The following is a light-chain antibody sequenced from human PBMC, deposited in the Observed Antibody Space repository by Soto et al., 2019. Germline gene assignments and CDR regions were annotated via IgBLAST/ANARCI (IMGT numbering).Light chain of an antibody. CDR1: PSVSSNF. Sequence: ESVLTQKQGTLSLSPGERATLSCGASPSVSSNFVAWYQQKPGQAPRLLISGAFNRATGVPDRFSGGGSGTDFTLTISRLEAEDFAVYYCQQYGSAPRPFG. CDR3: QQYGSAPRP. V-gene: IGKV3-20*01. J-gene: IGKJ1*01. CDR2: GAF.